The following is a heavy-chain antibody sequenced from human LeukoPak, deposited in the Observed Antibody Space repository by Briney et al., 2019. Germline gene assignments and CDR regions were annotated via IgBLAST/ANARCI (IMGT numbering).Heavy chain of an antibody. CDR2: IYTSGST. CDR1: GGSISSYY. Sequence: SETLSLTCTVSGGSISSYYWSWIRQPAGKGLEWIGRIYTSGSTTYNPSLKSRVTISVDKSKNQFSLKLSSVTAADTAVYYCARERSPLRFLEWLLSFDYWGQGTLVTVSS. D-gene: IGHD3-3*01. J-gene: IGHJ4*02. V-gene: IGHV4-4*07. CDR3: ARERSPLRFLEWLLSFDY.